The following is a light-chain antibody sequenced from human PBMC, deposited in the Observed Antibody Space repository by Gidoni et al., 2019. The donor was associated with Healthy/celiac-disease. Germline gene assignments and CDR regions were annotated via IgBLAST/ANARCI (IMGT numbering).Light chain of an antibody. CDR1: SSDVGGYNE. Sequence: QSALTQPASVSGFPGQSINISCTGTSSDVGGYNEVSCYQHHAGQAPKLMIYDVSNRPTGVSNRFSASKSGNAASLTISVLQDEDAADYYCSSYTSSSTVVFGGGTKLTVL. CDR3: SSYTSSSTVV. J-gene: IGLJ2*01. CDR2: DVS. V-gene: IGLV2-14*03.